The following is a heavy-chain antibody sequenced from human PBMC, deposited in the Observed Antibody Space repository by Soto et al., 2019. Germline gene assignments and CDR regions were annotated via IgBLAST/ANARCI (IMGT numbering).Heavy chain of an antibody. CDR3: ARDGYDFWSGPNYYYYYMDV. CDR1: GFTFSSYW. Sequence: GGSLRLSCAASGFTFSSYWMSWVRQAPGKGLEWVANIKQDGSEKYYVDSVKGRLTISRDNAKNSLYLQMNSLRAEDTAVYYCARDGYDFWSGPNYYYYYMDVWGKGTTVTVSS. V-gene: IGHV3-7*01. D-gene: IGHD3-3*01. CDR2: IKQDGSEK. J-gene: IGHJ6*03.